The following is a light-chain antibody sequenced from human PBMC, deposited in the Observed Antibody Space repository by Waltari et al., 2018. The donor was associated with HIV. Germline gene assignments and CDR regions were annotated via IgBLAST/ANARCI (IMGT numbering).Light chain of an antibody. CDR1: HNISGF. CDR3: QQSFSGFS. V-gene: IGKV1-39*01. J-gene: IGKJ3*01. CDR2: ATS. Sequence: IQLTQSPSSLSAYLADNVTITCRPSHNISGFLNWYQQKPGKAPKLLVFATSSLQSGVPSRFKGSASGMDFSLTINSLHPEDFATYYCQQSFSGFSFSPGTSVD.